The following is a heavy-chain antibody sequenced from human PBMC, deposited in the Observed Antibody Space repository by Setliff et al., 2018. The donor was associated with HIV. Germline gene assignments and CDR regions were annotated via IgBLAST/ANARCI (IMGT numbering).Heavy chain of an antibody. D-gene: IGHD3-10*01. CDR2: IYFSGTP. J-gene: IGHJ6*03. V-gene: IGHV4-39*01. CDR1: GGSINSRSYY. CDR3: ARRAYYYGSMDYYMDV. Sequence: KPSETLSLTCTVSGGSINSRSYYWAWIRQPTGKGLEWVASIYFSGTPYYNPSLKNRVTISVDTSKNQFSLKLSSVTAADTAVYYCARRAYYYGSMDYYMDVWGKGTTVTVSS.